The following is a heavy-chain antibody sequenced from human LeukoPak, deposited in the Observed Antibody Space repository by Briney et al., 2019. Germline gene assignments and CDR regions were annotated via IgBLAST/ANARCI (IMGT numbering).Heavy chain of an antibody. J-gene: IGHJ4*02. CDR2: IRYDGSNK. CDR3: EGYYGSGSYYNRDY. CDR1: GFTFSSYG. Sequence: AGGSLRLSCAASGFTFSSYGMHWVRQAPGKGLEWVAFIRYDGSNKYYADSVKGRFTISRDNSKNTLYLQMNSLRAEDTAVYYCEGYYGSGSYYNRDYWGQGTLVTVSS. V-gene: IGHV3-30*02. D-gene: IGHD3-10*01.